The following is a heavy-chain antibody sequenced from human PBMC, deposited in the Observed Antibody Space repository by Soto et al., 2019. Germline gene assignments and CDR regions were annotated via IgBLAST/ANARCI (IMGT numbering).Heavy chain of an antibody. CDR1: GGSFSGDY. CDR2: INHSGST. J-gene: IGHJ4*02. Sequence: QVQLQQWGAGLLKPSETLSLTCAVYGGSFSGDYWSWIRQPPGKGLEWIGEINHSGSTNYNPSLRSRVTISVDTSKNQLDLKLSSVTAADSAVYYCARGGYCSGGSCGSPFDYWGKGTLVTVSS. CDR3: ARGGYCSGGSCGSPFDY. V-gene: IGHV4-34*01. D-gene: IGHD2-15*01.